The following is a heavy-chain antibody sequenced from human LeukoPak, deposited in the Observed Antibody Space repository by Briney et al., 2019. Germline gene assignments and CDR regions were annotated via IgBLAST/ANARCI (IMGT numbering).Heavy chain of an antibody. Sequence: GGSLRLSCAASGFTFGSYEMNWVRQAPGKGREGVSYIGTITSTTYYADSAKARFTISRDNAKNSLSLQMNSLRAEDTAVYYCVRDGGVSGYDLLDYWGQGTLVTVSS. CDR1: GFTFGSYE. CDR3: VRDGGVSGYDLLDY. J-gene: IGHJ4*02. D-gene: IGHD5-12*01. CDR2: IGTITSTT. V-gene: IGHV3-48*03.